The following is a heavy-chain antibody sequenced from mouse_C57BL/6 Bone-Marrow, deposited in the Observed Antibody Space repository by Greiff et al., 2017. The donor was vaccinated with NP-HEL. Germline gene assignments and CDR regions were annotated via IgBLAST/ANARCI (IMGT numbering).Heavy chain of an antibody. D-gene: IGHD2-10*02. CDR1: GYSITSGYY. CDR3: ARAYGNYLDY. V-gene: IGHV3-6*01. CDR2: ISYDGSN. Sequence: DVKLQESGPGLVKPSQSLSLTCSVTGYSITSGYYWNWIRRFPGNQLEWVGPISYDGSNNYSPSLKNLISITRDTSKNQFFLKLNSVTAEDTATYYFARAYGNYLDYWGQGTTLTVSS. J-gene: IGHJ2*01.